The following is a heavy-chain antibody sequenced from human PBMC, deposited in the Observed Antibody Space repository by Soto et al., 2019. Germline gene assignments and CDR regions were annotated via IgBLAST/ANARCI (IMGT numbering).Heavy chain of an antibody. V-gene: IGHV1-18*01. J-gene: IGHJ4*02. CDR2: ISAYNGNT. CDR1: GYTFTSYG. Sequence: ASVKVSCKASGYTFTSYGISWVRQAPGQGLEWMGWISAYNGNTNYAQKLQGRVTMTKNTSINTAYLELTSLRSDDTAVYYCARGASSYDYWGQGTLVTVSS. D-gene: IGHD3-16*02. CDR3: ARGASSYDY.